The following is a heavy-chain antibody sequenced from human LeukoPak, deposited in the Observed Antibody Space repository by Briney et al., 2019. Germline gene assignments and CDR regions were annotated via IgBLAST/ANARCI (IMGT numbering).Heavy chain of an antibody. D-gene: IGHD3-16*01. Sequence: SETLSLTCTVSGGSISSGSYYWSWTRQPAGKGLEWIGRIYTSGSTNYNPSLKSRVTISVDTSKNQFSLKLSSVTAADTAVYYCARALGGYFDYWGQGTLVTVSS. V-gene: IGHV4-61*02. J-gene: IGHJ4*02. CDR1: GGSISSGSYY. CDR2: IYTSGST. CDR3: ARALGGYFDY.